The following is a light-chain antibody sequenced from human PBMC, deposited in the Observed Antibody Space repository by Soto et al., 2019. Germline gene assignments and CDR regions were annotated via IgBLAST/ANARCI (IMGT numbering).Light chain of an antibody. Sequence: EIVLTQSPGTLSLSPGERATLSCGASQSVSSNYLAWYQQKPGQAPRLLIYGASSRAAGIPDRFSGSGSGTEFTLTISRLEPEDFAVYYCQQYGSSSWTFGQGTKVDIK. CDR3: QQYGSSSWT. V-gene: IGKV3-20*01. CDR2: GAS. CDR1: QSVSSNY. J-gene: IGKJ1*01.